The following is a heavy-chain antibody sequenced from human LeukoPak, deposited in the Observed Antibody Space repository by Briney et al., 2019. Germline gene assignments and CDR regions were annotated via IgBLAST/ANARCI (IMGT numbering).Heavy chain of an antibody. V-gene: IGHV1-8*01. CDR1: GYTFTSYD. Sequence: ASVKVSCKASGYTFTSYDIEWVRQATGQAPEWMGWMNPNNGKIGYAQKFQGRVTMTRDTSISTAYMELSSLRSEDTAVYYCARNKQLVPSGDYWGQGTLVTVSS. CDR2: MNPNNGKI. CDR3: ARNKQLVPSGDY. D-gene: IGHD6-6*01. J-gene: IGHJ4*02.